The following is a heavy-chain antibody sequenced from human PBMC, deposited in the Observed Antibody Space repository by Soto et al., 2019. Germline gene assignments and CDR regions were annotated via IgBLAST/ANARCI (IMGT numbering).Heavy chain of an antibody. J-gene: IGHJ6*02. D-gene: IGHD3-3*01. Sequence: GGSLRLSCAASGFTFSSYGMHWVRQAPGKGLEWVAFISYDESNKYYADSVKGRFTISRDNSRTTLYLQMNSLRAEDTAVYFCAKRSNVIRFLAWSPGMEVWGHGTTVHVSS. CDR1: GFTFSSYG. CDR3: AKRSNVIRFLAWSPGMEV. V-gene: IGHV3-30*18. CDR2: ISYDESNK.